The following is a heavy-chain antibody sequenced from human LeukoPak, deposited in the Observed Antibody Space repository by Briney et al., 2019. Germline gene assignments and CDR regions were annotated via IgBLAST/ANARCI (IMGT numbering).Heavy chain of an antibody. V-gene: IGHV3-7*03. CDR3: ARDPAGYCSSTSCFGYFDY. CDR2: IKQDGSEK. J-gene: IGHJ4*02. D-gene: IGHD2-2*01. Sequence: GGSLRHSCAASGFTFSSYWMSWVRQAPGKGLEWVANIKQDGSEKYYVDSVKGRFTISRDNAKNSLYLQMNSLRAEDTAVYYCARDPAGYCSSTSCFGYFDYWGQGTLVTVSS. CDR1: GFTFSSYW.